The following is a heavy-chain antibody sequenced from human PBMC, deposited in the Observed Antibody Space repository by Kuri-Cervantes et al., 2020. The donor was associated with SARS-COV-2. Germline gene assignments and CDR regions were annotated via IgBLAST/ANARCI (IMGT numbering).Heavy chain of an antibody. J-gene: IGHJ4*02. Sequence: GSLRLSCTVSGYSISSGYYWGWIRQPPGKGPEWIGEINHSGSTNYNPSLKSRVTVSVDTSKNQFSLKLSSVTAADTAVYYCARSSGWFDYWGQGTLVTVSS. V-gene: IGHV4-38-2*02. CDR2: INHSGST. CDR3: ARSSGWFDY. D-gene: IGHD6-19*01. CDR1: GYSISSGYY.